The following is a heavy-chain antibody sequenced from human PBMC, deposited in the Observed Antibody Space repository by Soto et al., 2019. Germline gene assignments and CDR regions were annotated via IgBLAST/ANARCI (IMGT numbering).Heavy chain of an antibody. V-gene: IGHV1-2*04. CDR3: ARDEGSGSYYNVLDV. CDR2: INPNSGGT. Sequence: ASVKVSCKASGYTFTSYAMHWVRQAPGQGLEWLGWINPNSGGTNYAQKFQGWVTMTTDTSISTAYMELSRLTSDDTAVYYCARDEGSGSYYNVLDVWGQGTTVTVSS. D-gene: IGHD3-10*01. J-gene: IGHJ6*02. CDR1: GYTFTSYA.